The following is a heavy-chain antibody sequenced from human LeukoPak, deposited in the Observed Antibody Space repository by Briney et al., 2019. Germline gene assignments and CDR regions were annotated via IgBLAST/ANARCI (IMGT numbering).Heavy chain of an antibody. Sequence: SETLSLTCTVSGXSVSSGSYYWSWIRQPPGKGLEWIGYIYYSGSTNYNPSLKSRVTISVDTSKNQFSLKLSSVTAADTAVYYCASLDYYGSGSYYPPFYFDYWGQGTLVTVSS. J-gene: IGHJ4*02. CDR3: ASLDYYGSGSYYPPFYFDY. V-gene: IGHV4-61*01. D-gene: IGHD3-10*01. CDR1: GXSVSSGSYY. CDR2: IYYSGST.